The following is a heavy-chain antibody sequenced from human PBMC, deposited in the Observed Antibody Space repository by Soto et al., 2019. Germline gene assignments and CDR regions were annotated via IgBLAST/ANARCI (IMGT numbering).Heavy chain of an antibody. D-gene: IGHD5-12*01. CDR1: GFTFSSYG. CDR2: ISYDGSYK. CDR3: AKEGSVVATTPDFDY. Sequence: QVQLVESGGGVVQPGRSLRLSCAASGFTFSSYGMHWVRQAPGKGLEWVAVISYDGSYKYCADSMKGRVTISRDNSKNTLYVLMNSLRAEDTAVYYCAKEGSVVATTPDFDYWGQGTLVTVSS. V-gene: IGHV3-30*18. J-gene: IGHJ4*02.